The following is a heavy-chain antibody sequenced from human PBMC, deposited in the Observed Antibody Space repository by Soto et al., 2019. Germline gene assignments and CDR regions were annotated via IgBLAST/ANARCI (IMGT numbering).Heavy chain of an antibody. D-gene: IGHD2-2*01. V-gene: IGHV4-31*03. Sequence: SETLSLTCTVSGGSISSGGYYWSWIRQHPGKGLEWIGYIYYSGSTYYNPSLKSRVTISVDTSKNQFSLKLSSVTAADTAVYYCARVSNQDIVVTRGYYGMDVWGQGTTVTVSS. CDR3: ARVSNQDIVVTRGYYGMDV. J-gene: IGHJ6*02. CDR2: IYYSGST. CDR1: GGSISSGGYY.